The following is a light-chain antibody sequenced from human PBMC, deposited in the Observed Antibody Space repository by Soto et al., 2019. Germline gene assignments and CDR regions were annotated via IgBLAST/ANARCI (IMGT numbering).Light chain of an antibody. CDR1: SSDVGAFNH. Sequence: QSALTQPASVSGSPGQPIAISCTGTSSDVGAFNHVSWYQQHPGEAPKLLIYDVNNRPSGVSDRFSGSKSGNTASLTISGLQADDEADYYCSSISTISTFAFGGGTKVTVL. CDR3: SSISTISTFA. J-gene: IGLJ2*01. V-gene: IGLV2-14*03. CDR2: DVN.